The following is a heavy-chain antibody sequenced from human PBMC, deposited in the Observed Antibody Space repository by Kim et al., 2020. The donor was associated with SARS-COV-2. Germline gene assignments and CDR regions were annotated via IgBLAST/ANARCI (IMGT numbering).Heavy chain of an antibody. CDR2: ISGNGEST. V-gene: IGHV3-23*01. CDR1: GFTFSRYG. CDR3: TGDIYYYESSGYSRLGY. J-gene: IGHJ4*02. D-gene: IGHD3-22*01. Sequence: GSLRLSCAASGFTFSRYGMTWVRQAPGKGLEWVSAISGNGESTHYADSVKGRFTVSRDNSKNTVYLQMNSLRAEDTAVYYCTGDIYYYESSGYSRLGYWGQGTLVTVSS.